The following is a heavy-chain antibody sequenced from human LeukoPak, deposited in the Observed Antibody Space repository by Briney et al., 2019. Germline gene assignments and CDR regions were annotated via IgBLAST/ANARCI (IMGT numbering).Heavy chain of an antibody. CDR2: ISSSSSYI. D-gene: IGHD2-2*02. J-gene: IGHJ4*02. V-gene: IGHV3-21*01. Sequence: GGSLRLSCAASEFTFSSYAMNWVRQAPGKGLEWVSSISSSSSYIYYADSMKGRFTISRDNAKNSLYLQMNSLRAEDTAVYFCARGIYTSSPRNPKNFFDYWGQGTLVTVS. CDR3: ARGIYTSSPRNPKNFFDY. CDR1: EFTFSSYA.